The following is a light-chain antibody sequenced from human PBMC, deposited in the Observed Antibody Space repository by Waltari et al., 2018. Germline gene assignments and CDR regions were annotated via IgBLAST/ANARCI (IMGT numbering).Light chain of an antibody. CDR1: QSLLHSNGYNY. Sequence: IVMTQSPLPLPVTPGEPDSISCRPSQSLLHSNGYNYLDWYLQKPEQSPPILISLGSSRASGVPDRFSGRGSGTDFTLKISRVEAEDVGVYYCMQVLQTPRTFGQGTKVEIK. J-gene: IGKJ1*01. CDR2: LGS. CDR3: MQVLQTPRT. V-gene: IGKV2-28*01.